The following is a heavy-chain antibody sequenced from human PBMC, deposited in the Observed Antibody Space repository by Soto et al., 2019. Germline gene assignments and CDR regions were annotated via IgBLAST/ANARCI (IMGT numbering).Heavy chain of an antibody. D-gene: IGHD2-15*01. CDR2: IYHGAST. J-gene: IGHJ4*02. V-gene: IGHV4-30-2*01. CDR3: ARTPNN. Sequence: PSETLSLTCAVSGGSISSGGYSWTWIRQPPGKGLEWIGYIYHGASTYYNPSLKSRVTISVDTSKNQFSLKLSSVTAADTAVYYCARTPNNWGKGTLVTVDS. CDR1: GGSISSGGYS.